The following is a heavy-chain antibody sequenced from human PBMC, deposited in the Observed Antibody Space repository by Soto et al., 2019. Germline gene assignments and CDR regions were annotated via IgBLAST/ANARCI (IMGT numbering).Heavy chain of an antibody. CDR1: EYSFSTYL. CDR2: IYPGDSDT. CDR3: ARGSGYHNY. Sequence: GESRKISCKCSEYSFSTYLIALVRQMPGKGLEWMGIIYPGDSDTRYSPSFRGQVTISVDKSTSTAYLQWSSLKASDTAIYYCARGSGYHNYWGQGTLVTVSS. V-gene: IGHV5-51*01. J-gene: IGHJ4*02. D-gene: IGHD5-12*01.